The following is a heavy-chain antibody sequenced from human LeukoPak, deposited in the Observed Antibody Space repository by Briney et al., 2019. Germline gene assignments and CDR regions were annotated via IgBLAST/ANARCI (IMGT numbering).Heavy chain of an antibody. CDR1: GFTFSGSA. CDR3: ARIVTIKWGYMDV. D-gene: IGHD7-27*01. CDR2: IRSKANNYAT. V-gene: IGHV3-73*01. J-gene: IGHJ6*03. Sequence: GGSLRLSCAASGFTFSGSAMHWVRQASGKGLEWVGRIRSKANNYATAYAASVKGRFTISRDNSKNTLYLQMNSLRADDTAVYYCARIVTIKWGYMDVWGKGTTVTISS.